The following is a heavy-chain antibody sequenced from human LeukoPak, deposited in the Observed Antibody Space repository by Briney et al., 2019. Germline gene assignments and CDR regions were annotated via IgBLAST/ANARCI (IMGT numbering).Heavy chain of an antibody. J-gene: IGHJ6*02. V-gene: IGHV1-46*01. CDR2: INPSGGST. CDR3: ASVYKHGMDV. Sequence: XWVRXAPXXXLEWMSIINPSGGSTSHAQKFQGRVTMTRDTSASTVYMELSSLRSEDTAVYYCASVYKHGMDVWGQGTTVTVSS. D-gene: IGHD5-24*01.